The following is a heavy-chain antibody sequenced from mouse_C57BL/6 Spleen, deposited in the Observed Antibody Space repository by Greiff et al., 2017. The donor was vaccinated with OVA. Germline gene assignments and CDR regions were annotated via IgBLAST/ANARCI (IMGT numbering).Heavy chain of an antibody. CDR2: IYPGDGDT. J-gene: IGHJ2*01. Sequence: QVQLQQSGPELVKPGASVKISCKASGYAFSSSWMNWVKQRPGKGLEWIGRIYPGDGDTTYNGKFKGKATLTADKSSSTAYMQLSSLTSEDSAVYFWATGPYFDYWGKGTTLTVSS. CDR1: GYAFSSSW. V-gene: IGHV1-82*01. CDR3: ATGPYFDY.